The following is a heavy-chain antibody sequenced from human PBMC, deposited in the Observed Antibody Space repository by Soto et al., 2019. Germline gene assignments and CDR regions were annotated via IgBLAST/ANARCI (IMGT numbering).Heavy chain of an antibody. D-gene: IGHD3-10*01. J-gene: IGHJ6*02. CDR1: GCSISSSSYY. CDR3: ARSQWFGQLLQGYGMAV. V-gene: IGHV4-39*01. CDR2: IYYSGST. Sequence: QLQLQESGPGLVKPSETPSLTCTVSGCSISSSSYYWGWIRQPPGKGLEWIGSIYYSGSTYYNSSLKSRVTISVDTSKKQFSLKLGSVTAADTVVYYCARSQWFGQLLQGYGMAVWGQGNTVTVSS.